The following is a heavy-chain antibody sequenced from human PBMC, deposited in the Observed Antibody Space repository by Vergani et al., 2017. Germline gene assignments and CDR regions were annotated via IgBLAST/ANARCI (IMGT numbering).Heavy chain of an antibody. V-gene: IGHV1-46*01. J-gene: IGHJ6*02. CDR3: ARSYGDYPYYYYGMDV. CDR1: GYTFTSYY. CDR2: INPSGGSS. D-gene: IGHD4-17*01. Sequence: QVPLVQSGAEVKKPGASVKVSCKASGYTFTSYYMHWVRQAPGQGLEWMGIINPSGGSSSSAQKFQGRVTMTRDTSTSPVYMELSSLRSEDTAVYYCARSYGDYPYYYYGMDVWGQGTTVTGS.